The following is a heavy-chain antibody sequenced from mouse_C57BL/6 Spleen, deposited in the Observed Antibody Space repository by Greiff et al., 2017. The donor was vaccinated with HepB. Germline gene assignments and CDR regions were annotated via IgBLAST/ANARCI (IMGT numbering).Heavy chain of an antibody. J-gene: IGHJ2*01. Sequence: VQLKESGAELAKPGASVKLSCKASGYTFTSYWMHWVKKRPGQGLEWIGYINPSSGYTKYNQKFKDKATLTADKSSSTAYMQLSSLTYEDSAVYYCARSYYGSRYYFDYWGQGTTLTVSS. V-gene: IGHV1-7*01. CDR1: GYTFTSYW. D-gene: IGHD1-1*01. CDR2: INPSSGYT. CDR3: ARSYYGSRYYFDY.